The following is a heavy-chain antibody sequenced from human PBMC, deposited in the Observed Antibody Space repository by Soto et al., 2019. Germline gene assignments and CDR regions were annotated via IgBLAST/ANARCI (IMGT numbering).Heavy chain of an antibody. CDR3: TTDRFSVSPD. V-gene: IGHV3-15*01. J-gene: IGHJ4*02. CDR1: GFIFSNAW. D-gene: IGHD3-3*01. Sequence: GGFLRLSCAASGFIFSNAWMNWVRQAPGKGLEWVGRIKSKTDGGTTDYAAPVKGRFTISRDDSKTTLYLQMNSLKSEDTAVYYCTTDRFSVSPDWGLGTLVTVSS. CDR2: IKSKTDGGTT.